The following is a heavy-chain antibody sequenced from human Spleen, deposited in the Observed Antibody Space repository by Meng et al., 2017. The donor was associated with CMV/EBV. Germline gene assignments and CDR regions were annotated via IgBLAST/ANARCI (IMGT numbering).Heavy chain of an antibody. D-gene: IGHD3-10*02. Sequence: QVELRLAGLGLVMPSHTLSLTCVISGDSVSSNSAAWNWIRQSPSRGLEWLGRTYYRSKYYNDYALSVKSRITINPDTSKNQFSLQLNSVTPEDTAIYYCARDWGDVRGGFDFWGQGTLVTVSS. CDR2: TYYRSKYYN. V-gene: IGHV6-1*01. CDR1: GDSVSSNSAA. CDR3: ARDWGDVRGGFDF. J-gene: IGHJ4*02.